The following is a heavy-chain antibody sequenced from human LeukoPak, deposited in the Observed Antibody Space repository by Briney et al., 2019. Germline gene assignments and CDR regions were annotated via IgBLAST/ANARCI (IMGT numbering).Heavy chain of an antibody. CDR1: GYSFSGYY. V-gene: IGHV1-2*02. J-gene: IGHJ4*02. CDR2: ISPKSDDT. D-gene: IGHD6-19*01. CDR3: AREVRTYSSGWTLYLDY. Sequence: ASVKVSCEASGYSFSGYYIHWVRQAPGQGLEWMGCISPKSDDTKYAQKFRGRVTLTRDTSISTAYMDLSSLRSDDTAVYYCAREVRTYSSGWTLYLDYWGQGTLVTVSS.